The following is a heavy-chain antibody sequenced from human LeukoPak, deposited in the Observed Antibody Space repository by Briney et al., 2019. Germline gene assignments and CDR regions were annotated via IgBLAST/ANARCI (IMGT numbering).Heavy chain of an antibody. CDR2: IFNSGDT. J-gene: IGHJ3*02. CDR3: ARDPAPATGAFDI. CDR1: GFSFSSSG. D-gene: IGHD1-1*01. V-gene: IGHV3-53*01. Sequence: GGSLRLSCAASGFSFSSSGINWVRQAPGKGLEWVSVIFNSGDTYYADSVKGRFTISRDTSKNTLYLQMNSLRVDDTAVYYCARDPAPATGAFDIWGQGTMVIIS.